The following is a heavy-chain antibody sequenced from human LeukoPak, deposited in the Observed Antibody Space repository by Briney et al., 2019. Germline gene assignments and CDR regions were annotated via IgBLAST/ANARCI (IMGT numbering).Heavy chain of an antibody. CDR2: ISRDGDYT. CDR3: AKTGVTIFGVVPFDY. V-gene: IGHV3-43*01. Sequence: GGSLRLSCAASGFTFDDYTFHWVRQAPGKGLEWVSLISRDGDYTYYADSVKGRFTISRDNSKNTLYLQMNSLRAEDTAVYYCAKTGVTIFGVVPFDYWGQGTLVTVSS. J-gene: IGHJ4*02. CDR1: GFTFDDYT. D-gene: IGHD3-3*01.